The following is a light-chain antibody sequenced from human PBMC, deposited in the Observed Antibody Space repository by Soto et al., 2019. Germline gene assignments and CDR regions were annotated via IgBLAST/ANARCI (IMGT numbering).Light chain of an antibody. CDR2: EVS. J-gene: IGLJ1*01. Sequence: QSALTQPASVSGSPGQSITISCTGTSSDVGGYNYVSWYQQHPGKAPKLMIYEVSNRPSGVSNRFSGSKSGNTASLTISGLQAEDEGDYYCSSYTSSSPLGVFGTGTKVTVL. CDR3: SSYTSSSPLGV. CDR1: SSDVGGYNY. V-gene: IGLV2-14*01.